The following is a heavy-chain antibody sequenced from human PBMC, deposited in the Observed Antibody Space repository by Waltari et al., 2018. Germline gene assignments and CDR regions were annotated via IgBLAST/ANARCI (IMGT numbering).Heavy chain of an antibody. CDR3: TIWDGSGRHAPADY. Sequence: EVQLVESGGGLVQPGRSLRLSCTATGFTFGDYAMSWVRQAQGKGVEWVGFIRSKAYGGTTEYAASVKGRFTISRDDSKSIAYLQMNSRKTEDTAVYYCTIWDGSGRHAPADYWGQGTLVTVSS. D-gene: IGHD3-10*01. V-gene: IGHV3-49*04. CDR1: GFTFGDYA. CDR2: IRSKAYGGTT. J-gene: IGHJ4*02.